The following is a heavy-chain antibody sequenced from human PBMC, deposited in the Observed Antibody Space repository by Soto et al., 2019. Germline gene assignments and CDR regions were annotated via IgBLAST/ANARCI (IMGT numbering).Heavy chain of an antibody. CDR1: GFTFSSYG. V-gene: IGHV3-30*18. CDR3: AKDDRLAVVTGIDY. CDR2: ISYDGSNK. D-gene: IGHD2-21*02. Sequence: QVQLVESGGGVVQPGRSLRLSCAASGFTFSSYGMHWVRQAPGKGLEWVAVISYDGSNKYYADSVKGRFTISRDNSKNTLYLQMNSLRAEDMAVYYCAKDDRLAVVTGIDYWGQGTLVTVSS. J-gene: IGHJ4*02.